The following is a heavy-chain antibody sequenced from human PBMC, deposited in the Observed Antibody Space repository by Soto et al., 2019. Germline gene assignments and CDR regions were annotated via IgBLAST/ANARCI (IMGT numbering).Heavy chain of an antibody. D-gene: IGHD3-3*01. CDR1: GFTFDDYG. CDR3: GRVYVFWFFFYGENRYLLDS. V-gene: IGHV3-20*04. J-gene: IGHJ5*01. Sequence: GGSLRLSCAASGFTFDDYGMSWVRQAPGKGLEWVSGINWNGGSTGYADSVKGRFTISRDNAKNSLYLQMNSLRAEDTALYYCGRVYVFWFFFYGENRYLLDSGARGSWVPVSA. CDR2: INWNGGST.